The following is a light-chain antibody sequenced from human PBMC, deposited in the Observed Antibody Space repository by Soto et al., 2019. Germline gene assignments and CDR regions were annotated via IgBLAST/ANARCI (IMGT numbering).Light chain of an antibody. CDR3: SSYTTTTRL. J-gene: IGLJ3*02. Sequence: QSALPQPASVSGSPGQSITISCTGTSSDIGSTNYVSWFHQRPGKAPTLIIYEVSNRPSGVSTHFSGSKSGNTASLTISGLLPEDEAEYYCSSYTTTTRLFGGGTKLTVL. CDR1: SSDIGSTNY. V-gene: IGLV2-14*01. CDR2: EVS.